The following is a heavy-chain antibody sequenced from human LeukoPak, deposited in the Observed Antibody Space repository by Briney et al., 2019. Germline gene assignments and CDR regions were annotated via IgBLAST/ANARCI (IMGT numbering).Heavy chain of an antibody. CDR2: IIPIFGTA. CDR1: GGTFSSYA. J-gene: IGHJ4*02. CDR3: ARESRILTGYYAYYFDY. D-gene: IGHD3-9*01. V-gene: IGHV1-69*13. Sequence: SVKVSCKASGGTFSSYAISWVRQAPGQGLEWMGGIIPIFGTANYAQKFQGRVTITADESTSTAYMELSSLRSEDTAVYYCARESRILTGYYAYYFDYWGQGTLVTVSS.